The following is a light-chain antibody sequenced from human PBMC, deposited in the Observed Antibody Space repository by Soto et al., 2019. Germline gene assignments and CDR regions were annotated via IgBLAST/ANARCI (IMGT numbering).Light chain of an antibody. CDR3: SSYAGSTDGV. Sequence: QSALTQPPSASGSPGQSVTISCTGTSSDVGGYNYVSWYQQHPGKAPKLMIYEVSKRPSGVPDRFSGSKSGNTASLTVSGLQAEDEADYYCSSYAGSTDGVFGGGTQLTVL. V-gene: IGLV2-8*01. CDR1: SSDVGGYNY. CDR2: EVS. J-gene: IGLJ2*01.